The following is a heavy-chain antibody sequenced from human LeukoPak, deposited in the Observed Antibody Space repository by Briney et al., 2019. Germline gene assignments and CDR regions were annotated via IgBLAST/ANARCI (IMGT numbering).Heavy chain of an antibody. Sequence: GGSLRLSCAASGFTFSNYAMHWVRQAPGKGLEWVAVISSDGSNKYYADSVKGRFTFSRDNSKNTLYLQMTSLRAEDTAVYYCARVNFAAAAMDVWGKGTTVTVSS. V-gene: IGHV3-30*04. CDR2: ISSDGSNK. CDR3: ARVNFAAAAMDV. D-gene: IGHD6-13*01. CDR1: GFTFSNYA. J-gene: IGHJ6*04.